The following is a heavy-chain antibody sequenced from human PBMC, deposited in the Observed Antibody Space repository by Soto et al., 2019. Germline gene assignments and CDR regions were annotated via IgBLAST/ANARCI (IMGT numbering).Heavy chain of an antibody. CDR1: GGTLSSYT. CDR2: IIPLFGTA. J-gene: IGHJ1*01. V-gene: IGHV1-69*01. Sequence: QVQLVQSGAEVKKPGSSVKISCKASGGTLSSYTFSWVRQAPGQDLEWMGGIIPLFGTADYEQRFQDRLTITADQSTSTAYMELSSLRSEDTAVYYCAREGFSGSYFPNWGQGTLVTVSS. CDR3: AREGFSGSYFPN. D-gene: IGHD1-26*01.